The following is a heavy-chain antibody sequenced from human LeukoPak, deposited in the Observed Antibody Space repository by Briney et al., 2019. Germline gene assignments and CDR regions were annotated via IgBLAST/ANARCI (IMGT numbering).Heavy chain of an antibody. D-gene: IGHD6-19*01. V-gene: IGHV1-3*01. CDR3: ARALYSSGWYIDY. Sequence: ASVKVSCKASGYTFTSYGISWVRQAPGQGLEWMGWINAGNGNTKYSQKFQGRVTITRDASASTAYMELSSLRSEDTAVYYCARALYSSGWYIDYWGQGTLVTVSS. CDR2: INAGNGNT. CDR1: GYTFTSYG. J-gene: IGHJ4*02.